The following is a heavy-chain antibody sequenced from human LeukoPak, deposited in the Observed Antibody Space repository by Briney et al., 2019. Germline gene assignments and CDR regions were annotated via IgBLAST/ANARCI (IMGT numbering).Heavy chain of an antibody. Sequence: GGSLRLSCAASGFTFSSYGTHWVRQAPGKGLEWVANINQDGSKKFYVDSVKGRFTISRDNAKNALYLQMNSLRAEDTGVYFCARGQTLTFWGQGTLVTVS. CDR2: INQDGSKK. CDR3: ARGQTLTF. CDR1: GFTFSSYG. J-gene: IGHJ4*02. V-gene: IGHV3-7*01.